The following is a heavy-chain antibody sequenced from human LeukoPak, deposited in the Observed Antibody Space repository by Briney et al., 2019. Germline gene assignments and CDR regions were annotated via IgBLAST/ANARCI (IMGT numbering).Heavy chain of an antibody. CDR2: ISAYNGNT. CDR3: ARGSWAVVTGVKLDY. Sequence: ASVKVSCKASGYTFTSYGISWVRQAPGQGLEWMGWISAYNGNTNYAQKLQGRVTMTTDTSTSTAYMELRGLRSDDTAVYYCARGSWAVVTGVKLDYWGQGTLVTVSS. CDR1: GYTFTSYG. J-gene: IGHJ4*02. D-gene: IGHD4-23*01. V-gene: IGHV1-18*01.